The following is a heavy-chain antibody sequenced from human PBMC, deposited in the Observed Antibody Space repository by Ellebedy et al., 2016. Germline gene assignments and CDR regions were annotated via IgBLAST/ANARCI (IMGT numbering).Heavy chain of an antibody. J-gene: IGHJ4*02. CDR2: IYYSGST. CDR3: ARHVSPRLKNGSGSLYDY. CDR1: GGSISSSSYY. Sequence: SETLSLTCTVSGGSISSSSYYWGWIRQPPGKGLEWIGSIYYSGSTYYNPSLKSRVTISVDTSKNQFSLKLSSVTAADTAVYYCARHVSPRLKNGSGSLYDYWGQGTLVTVSS. D-gene: IGHD3-10*01. V-gene: IGHV4-39*01.